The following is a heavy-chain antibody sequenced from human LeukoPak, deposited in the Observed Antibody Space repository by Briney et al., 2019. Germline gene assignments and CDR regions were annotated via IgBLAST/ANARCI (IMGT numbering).Heavy chain of an antibody. CDR3: AKIEADSYFDY. V-gene: IGHV3-7*01. CDR2: IKQDGSEK. J-gene: IGHJ4*02. Sequence: GGSLRLSCAASGFTFSSNWMSWVRQAPGKGLEWVANIKQDGSEKNYVDSVKGRFTISRDSAKNSLYLQMNSLRAEDTAVYYCAKIEADSYFDYWGQGTLVTVSS. CDR1: GFTFSSNW. D-gene: IGHD2-15*01.